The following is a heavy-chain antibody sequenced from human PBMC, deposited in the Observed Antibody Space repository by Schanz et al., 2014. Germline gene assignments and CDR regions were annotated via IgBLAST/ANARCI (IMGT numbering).Heavy chain of an antibody. CDR2: ISSSSSYT. V-gene: IGHV3-21*05. J-gene: IGHJ6*03. Sequence: AQLVESGGGVVQPGRSLRLSCAASGFAFRSYAMHWVRQAPGKGLEWVSYISSSSSYTNYADSVKGRFTISRDNAKNSLYLQMNSLRAEDTAVYYCARPSDSSWYMDVWGKGTTVTVSS. CDR3: ARPSDSSWYMDV. D-gene: IGHD2-21*02. CDR1: GFAFRSYA.